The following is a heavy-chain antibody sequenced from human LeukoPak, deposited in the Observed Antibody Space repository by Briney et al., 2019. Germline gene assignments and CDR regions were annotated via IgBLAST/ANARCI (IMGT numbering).Heavy chain of an antibody. CDR2: IYYSGTT. V-gene: IGHV4-39*01. Sequence: SETLSLICTVSGGSISSNTYYWGWIRQPPGKGLEWIGIIYYSGTTYYSPSLKSRVTISVDTSKNQFSLKLNSVTAADTAVYYCATSPRSHNFEYWGQGILVTVSS. CDR1: GGSISSNTYY. CDR3: ATSPRSHNFEY. J-gene: IGHJ4*02.